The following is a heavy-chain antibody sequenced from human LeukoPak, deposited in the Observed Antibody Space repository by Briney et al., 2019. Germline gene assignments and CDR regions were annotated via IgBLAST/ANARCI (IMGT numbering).Heavy chain of an antibody. J-gene: IGHJ4*02. V-gene: IGHV3-21*01. CDR2: ISSSSSYI. CDR3: ARVNYDSSGYYLYYFDY. CDR1: GFTLSSYS. D-gene: IGHD3-22*01. Sequence: GGSLRLSCAASGFTLSSYSMNWVRQAPGKGLEWVSSISSSSSYIYYADSVKGRFTISRDNAKNSLYLQMNSLRAEDTAVYYCARVNYDSSGYYLYYFDYWGQGTLVTVSS.